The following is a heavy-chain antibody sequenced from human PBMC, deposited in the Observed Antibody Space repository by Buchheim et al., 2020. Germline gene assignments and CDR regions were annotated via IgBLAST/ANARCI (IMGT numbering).Heavy chain of an antibody. D-gene: IGHD3-16*02. J-gene: IGHJ5*02. V-gene: IGHV3-30*18. Sequence: QVQLVESGGGVVQPGRSLRLSCAASGFTFSSYGMHWVRQAPGKGLEWVAVISYDGSNKYYADSVKGRFTISRDNSKNTLYLRMNSLRAEDTAVYYCAKDRRDYVWGSYRYTNWFDPWGQGTL. CDR1: GFTFSSYG. CDR3: AKDRRDYVWGSYRYTNWFDP. CDR2: ISYDGSNK.